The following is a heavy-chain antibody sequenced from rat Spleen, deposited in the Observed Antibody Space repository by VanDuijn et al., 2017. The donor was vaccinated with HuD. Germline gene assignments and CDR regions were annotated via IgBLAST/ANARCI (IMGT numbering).Heavy chain of an antibody. J-gene: IGHJ3*01. V-gene: IGHV2-63*01. CDR1: GFSLTCYS. D-gene: IGHD1-2*01. CDR3: TRDRGTIAVPPGFAY. Sequence: VHLKESGPGLVQPSETLSLTCTVSGFSLTCYSVSWVRQSSGKGPEWMGRMWYDGDTAFNSALKSRLSISRDTSKNQVFLKMNRLQTDDTGTYYCTRDRGTIAVPPGFAYWGQGTLVTVSS. CDR2: MWYDGDT.